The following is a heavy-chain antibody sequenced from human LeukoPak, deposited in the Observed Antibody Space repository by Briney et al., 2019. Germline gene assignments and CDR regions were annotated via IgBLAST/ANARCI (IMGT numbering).Heavy chain of an antibody. J-gene: IGHJ4*02. CDR3: AKDRVKTGTTRDQIDY. CDR1: GFTFSSYA. V-gene: IGHV3-23*01. CDR2: ISNSDYST. D-gene: IGHD1-1*01. Sequence: PGGSLRLSCAASGFTFSSYAMSWVRQAPGKGLEWVSTISNSDYSTYYADSVKGRFTISRANSENTLYLQMNNLRAEDTAVYYCAKDRVKTGTTRDQIDYWGQGTLVTVSS.